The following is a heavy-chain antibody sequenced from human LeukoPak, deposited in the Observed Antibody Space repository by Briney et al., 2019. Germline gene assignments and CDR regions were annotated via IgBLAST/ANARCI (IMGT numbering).Heavy chain of an antibody. Sequence: TGGSLRLSCAASGFTVNSNYMTWVRQAPGKGLEWVSGMYSGGSTYYADSVKGRFTISRDNSKNTLYLQMNSLRAEDTAVYYCAKDEAYDSSGYSGDFWGQGTLVTVSS. V-gene: IGHV3-53*01. CDR1: GFTVNSNY. D-gene: IGHD3-22*01. CDR2: MYSGGST. CDR3: AKDEAYDSSGYSGDF. J-gene: IGHJ4*02.